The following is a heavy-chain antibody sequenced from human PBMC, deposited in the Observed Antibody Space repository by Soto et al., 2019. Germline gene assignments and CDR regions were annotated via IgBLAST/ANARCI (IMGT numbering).Heavy chain of an antibody. CDR2: IYYSGST. D-gene: IGHD3-3*01. CDR1: GGSISSGDYY. J-gene: IGHJ3*02. V-gene: IGHV4-30-4*01. CDR3: ARGYYDFWRGYPANDAFDI. Sequence: QVQLQESGPGLVKPSQTLSLTCTVSGGSISSGDYYWSWIRQPPGKGLEWIGYIYYSGSTYYNPSLKSRVTISVDTSNNQFSLKLSSVTAADTAVYYCARGYYDFWRGYPANDAFDIWGQGTMVTVSS.